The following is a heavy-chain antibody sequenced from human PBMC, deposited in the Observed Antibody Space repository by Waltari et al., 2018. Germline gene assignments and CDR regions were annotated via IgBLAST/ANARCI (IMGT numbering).Heavy chain of an antibody. V-gene: IGHV3-53*01. CDR3: ARLLGGLLWFGESYFDY. Sequence: EVQLVESGGGLVQPGGSLRLSCAASGFTVSSNYMSWVRQAPGKGLEWVSVIYSGGSTYYADSVKGRFTISRDNSKNTLYLQMNSLRAEDTAVYYCARLLGGLLWFGESYFDYWGQGTLVTVSS. D-gene: IGHD3-10*01. CDR2: IYSGGST. CDR1: GFTVSSNY. J-gene: IGHJ4*02.